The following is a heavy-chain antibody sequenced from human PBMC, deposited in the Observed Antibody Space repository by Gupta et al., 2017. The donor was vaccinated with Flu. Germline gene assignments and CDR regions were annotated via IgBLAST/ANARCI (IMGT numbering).Heavy chain of an antibody. J-gene: IGHJ4*02. V-gene: IGHV3-23*01. Sequence: EVQLLASGGALLQPGGSLSLSCAPSGLTFSVYAMNWVRQAPGKGLEWVSTVGAGGDRTYYADSVMGRFTITRDNSKNTVYLQINSLRGDDTAVYYCAKDRSGNPAIDYWGQGTLVTVSA. CDR2: VGAGGDRT. CDR1: GLTFSVYA. D-gene: IGHD6-13*01. CDR3: AKDRSGNPAIDY.